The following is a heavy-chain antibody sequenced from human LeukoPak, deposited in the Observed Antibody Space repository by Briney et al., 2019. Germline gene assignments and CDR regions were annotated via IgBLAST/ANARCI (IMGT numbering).Heavy chain of an antibody. J-gene: IGHJ4*02. CDR2: IRSKANSYAT. CDR1: GFTFSGSA. D-gene: IGHD3-22*01. V-gene: IGHV3-73*01. CDR3: TSTYYYDSSGNRNDY. Sequence: GGSLRLSCAASGFTFSGSAMHWVRQASGKGLEWVGRIRSKANSYATAYAASVKGRFTIPRDDSKNTAYLQMNSLKTEDTAVYYCTSTYYYDSSGNRNDYWGQGTLVTVSS.